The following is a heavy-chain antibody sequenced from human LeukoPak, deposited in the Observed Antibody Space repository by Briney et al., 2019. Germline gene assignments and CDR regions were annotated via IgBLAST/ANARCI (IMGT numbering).Heavy chain of an antibody. CDR3: ARVDWLQLIPFDY. Sequence: ASVKVSCKASGYTFTGYYMHWVRQAPGQGLEWMGWINPNSGGTNYAQKFQGRVTMTRDTSISTAYMELSRLRSDDTAVYYCARVDWLQLIPFDYWGQGTLVTVSS. D-gene: IGHD5-24*01. V-gene: IGHV1-2*02. CDR2: INPNSGGT. CDR1: GYTFTGYY. J-gene: IGHJ4*02.